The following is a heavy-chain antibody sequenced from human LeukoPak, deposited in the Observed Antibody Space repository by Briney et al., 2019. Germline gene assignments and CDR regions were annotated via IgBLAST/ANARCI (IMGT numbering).Heavy chain of an antibody. J-gene: IGHJ6*03. Sequence: PSETLSLICTVSGGSISSYYWSWIRHPPAKGLEWIGYIYCSGSTNYNPSLKSRVTISVDTSKNQFSLKLSSVTAADTAVYYCARRKARAGYYYYMDVWGKGTTVTVSS. CDR1: GGSISSYY. CDR2: IYCSGST. V-gene: IGHV4-59*01. D-gene: IGHD6-19*01. CDR3: ARRKARAGYYYYMDV.